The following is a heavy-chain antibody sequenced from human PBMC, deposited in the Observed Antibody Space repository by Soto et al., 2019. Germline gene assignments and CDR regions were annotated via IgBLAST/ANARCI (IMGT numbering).Heavy chain of an antibody. Sequence: ASVKVSCKVSGYTLTELSMHWVRQAPGKGLEWMGGFDPEDGETIYAQKFQGRVTMTEGTSTDTAYMELSSLRSEDTAVYYCATATLSSSSDWFDPWGQGTLVTVSS. CDR3: ATATLSSSSDWFDP. V-gene: IGHV1-24*01. J-gene: IGHJ5*02. CDR1: GYTLTELS. D-gene: IGHD6-13*01. CDR2: FDPEDGET.